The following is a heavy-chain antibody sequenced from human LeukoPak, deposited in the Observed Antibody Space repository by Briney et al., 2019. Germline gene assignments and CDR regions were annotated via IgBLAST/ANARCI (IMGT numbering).Heavy chain of an antibody. Sequence: ASVKVSCKASGYTFIFYYIHWVRQAPGQGLEWMGWINPNTGGTKYAQKFQGRVTMTRDTSINTTYMDLSSLRSEDTAVYYCARERYYYDSSGYSANFDYWGQGTLVTVSS. CDR1: GYTFIFYY. CDR3: ARERYYYDSSGYSANFDY. J-gene: IGHJ4*02. CDR2: INPNTGGT. V-gene: IGHV1-2*02. D-gene: IGHD3-22*01.